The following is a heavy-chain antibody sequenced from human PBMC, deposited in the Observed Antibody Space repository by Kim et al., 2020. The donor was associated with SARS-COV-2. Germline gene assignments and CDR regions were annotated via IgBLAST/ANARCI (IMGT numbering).Heavy chain of an antibody. J-gene: IGHJ4*02. D-gene: IGHD4-17*01. CDR3: ARLVNADYGDYPLDY. Sequence: PPLNSLVTMSLDTSKNQFSLKLSSVTAADTAVYFCARLVNADYGDYPLDYWGQGTLVTVSS. V-gene: IGHV4-4*07.